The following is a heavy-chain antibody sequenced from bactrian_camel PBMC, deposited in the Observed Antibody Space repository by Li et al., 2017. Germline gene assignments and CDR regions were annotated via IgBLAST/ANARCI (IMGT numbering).Heavy chain of an antibody. CDR2: YTSGGLT. J-gene: IGHJ7*01. V-gene: IGHV3S53*01. CDR1: GCIVTSNC. Sequence: VQLVESGGGLVQPGGSLRLSCGGSGCIVTSNCVGWFRQAPGKEREGVANAYTSGGLTHYADSVKGRFIVSIDNAKRTLYLQMNSLKLEDSAMYYCAVRLSAWCYLETEGMGVWGKGTQVTVS. D-gene: IGHD3*01.